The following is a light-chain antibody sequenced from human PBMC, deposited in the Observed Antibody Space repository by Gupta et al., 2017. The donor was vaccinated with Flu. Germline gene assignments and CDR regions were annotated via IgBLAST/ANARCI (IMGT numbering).Light chain of an antibody. CDR1: QSISSN. CDR2: GAS. CDR3: QQYNNWL. V-gene: IGKV3-15*01. J-gene: IGKJ4*01. Sequence: EVVMTQSPATLSVSPGERATLSCRASQSISSNLAWYQQKPGQAPRLLIYGASTRATGIPARLSGSGSGTEFTLTISSLQSEDFAVYYCQQYNNWLFGGGTKVEIK.